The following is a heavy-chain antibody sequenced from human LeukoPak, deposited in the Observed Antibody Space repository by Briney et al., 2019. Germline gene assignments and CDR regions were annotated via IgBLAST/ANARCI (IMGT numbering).Heavy chain of an antibody. CDR3: ARGRYYGMDV. CDR1: GLTFTSYW. V-gene: IGHV3-74*01. J-gene: IGHJ6*02. CDR2: VNSDGSST. Sequence: GSLRLSCAASGLTFTSYWMHWVRQAPGKGLVWVSRVNSDGSSTTYADSVKGRFTISRDNAKNTLYLQMNSLRAEDTAVYYCARGRYYGMDVWGQGTTVTVSS.